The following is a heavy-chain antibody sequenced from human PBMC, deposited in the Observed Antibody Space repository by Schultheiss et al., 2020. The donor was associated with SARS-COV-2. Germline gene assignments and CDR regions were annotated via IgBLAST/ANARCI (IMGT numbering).Heavy chain of an antibody. V-gene: IGHV3-21*01. CDR1: GFTFITYN. CDR3: ARDHNY. CDR2: ISSSSSYI. J-gene: IGHJ4*02. Sequence: GESLKISCAASGFTFITYNMNWVRQAPGKGLEWVSSISSSSSYIYYADSVKGRFTISRDNAKNSLYLQMNSLRDEDTAVYYCARDHNYWGQGTLVTVSS.